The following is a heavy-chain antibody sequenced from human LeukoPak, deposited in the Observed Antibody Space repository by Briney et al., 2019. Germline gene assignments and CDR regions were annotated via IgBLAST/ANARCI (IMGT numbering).Heavy chain of an antibody. CDR2: IYYSGST. V-gene: IGHV4-59*01. J-gene: IGHJ3*02. Sequence: SETLSLTCTVSGGSISSYYWSWIRQPPGKGLEWIGYIYYSGSTNYNPSLKSRVTISVDTSKNQFSLKLSSVTAADTAVYYCARVNYYDSSGRRLDIWGQGTMVTVSS. CDR1: GGSISSYY. D-gene: IGHD3-22*01. CDR3: ARVNYYDSSGRRLDI.